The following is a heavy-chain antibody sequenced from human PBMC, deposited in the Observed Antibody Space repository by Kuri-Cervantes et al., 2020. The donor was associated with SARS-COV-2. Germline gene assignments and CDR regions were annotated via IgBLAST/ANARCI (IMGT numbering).Heavy chain of an antibody. Sequence: LSLTCAASGFTFSSYEMNWVRQAPGKGLEWVSYISSSGSTIYYADPVKGRFTISRDNAKNMLFLQMNSLRAEDTAVYYCVRDGDHWNFDYWGQGTLVTVSS. CDR3: VRDGDHWNFDY. D-gene: IGHD1-1*01. V-gene: IGHV3-48*03. CDR1: GFTFSSYE. CDR2: ISSSGSTI. J-gene: IGHJ4*02.